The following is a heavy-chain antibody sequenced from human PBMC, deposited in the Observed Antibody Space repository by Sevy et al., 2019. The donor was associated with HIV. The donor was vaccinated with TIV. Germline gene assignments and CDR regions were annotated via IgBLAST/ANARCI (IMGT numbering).Heavy chain of an antibody. V-gene: IGHV3-48*01. J-gene: IGHJ3*01. Sequence: GGSLRLSCAASGFTFSSYSMNWVRQAPGKGLEWVSYIRSSSSTIYYADSVKGRFTISRDNAKNSLYLQMNSLRAEDTAVYYCARGYYYDAWGQGTMVTVSS. CDR1: GFTFSSYS. D-gene: IGHD3-22*01. CDR3: ARGYYYDA. CDR2: IRSSSSTI.